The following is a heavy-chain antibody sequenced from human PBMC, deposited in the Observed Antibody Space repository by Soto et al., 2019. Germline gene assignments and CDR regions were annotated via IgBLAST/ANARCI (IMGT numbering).Heavy chain of an antibody. Sequence: SVKVSCKASGGTFSSYAISWVRQAPGQGLEWMGGIIPIFGTANYAQKFQGRVTITADKSTSTAYMELSSLRSEDTAVYYCARGRRIVVVTAIPWGHFDYWGQGTLVTAPQ. D-gene: IGHD2-21*02. CDR3: ARGRRIVVVTAIPWGHFDY. CDR2: IIPIFGTA. J-gene: IGHJ4*02. CDR1: GGTFSSYA. V-gene: IGHV1-69*06.